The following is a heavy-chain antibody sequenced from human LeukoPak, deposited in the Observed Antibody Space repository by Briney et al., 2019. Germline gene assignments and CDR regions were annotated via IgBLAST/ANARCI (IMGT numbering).Heavy chain of an antibody. J-gene: IGHJ1*01. CDR2: ISGSSSHI. V-gene: IGHV3-21*01. CDR1: GCTISSYY. D-gene: IGHD3-10*01. CDR3: TYAELADMN. Sequence: PGGSLSLTCTVSGCTISSYYRSWILQAPGKGLEWVSSISGSSSHIYYADSVKGRFTISRTNAKDSLFLQMNSLTAEDSVVYYCTYAELADMNWGQGVLVTVSS.